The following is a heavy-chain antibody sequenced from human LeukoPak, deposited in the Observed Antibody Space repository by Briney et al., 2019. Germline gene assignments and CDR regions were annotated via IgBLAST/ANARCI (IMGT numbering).Heavy chain of an antibody. V-gene: IGHV3-64D*06. CDR2: IGSNGIST. D-gene: IGHD1-26*01. Sequence: GGSLRLSCSASGFTFRNYALHWVRQAPGKGLEFVSSIGSNGISTYYADSVKGRFTISRDNSKNTLYLQMSSLSPEDTAMYYCVKISYSGGSYFDFWGQEARGTVSS. CDR1: GFTFRNYA. J-gene: IGHJ4*02. CDR3: VKISYSGGSYFDF.